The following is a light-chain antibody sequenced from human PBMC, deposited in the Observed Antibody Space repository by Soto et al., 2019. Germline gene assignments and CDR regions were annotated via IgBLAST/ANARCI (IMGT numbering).Light chain of an antibody. Sequence: EIVLTQSPATLSLSPGERATLSCRASQSVSNYLAWYQQKPGQAPRLLIYDASNRATGFPARFSGSGSGTDFTLPISSLKPEDFAVYYCQQRSNWPLLTFGGGTKVEIK. CDR1: QSVSNY. J-gene: IGKJ4*01. CDR2: DAS. CDR3: QQRSNWPLLT. V-gene: IGKV3-11*01.